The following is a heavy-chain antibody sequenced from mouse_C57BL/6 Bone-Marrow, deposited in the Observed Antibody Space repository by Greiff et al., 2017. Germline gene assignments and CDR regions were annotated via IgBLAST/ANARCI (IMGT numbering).Heavy chain of an antibody. CDR3: ARAGITEVVAPFAY. CDR2: INPNSGTT. V-gene: IGHV1-39*01. Sequence: VQLQQSGPELVKPGASVKISCKASGYSFTDYYMNWVKQSPGKSLEWIGVINPNSGTTSYNQKFKVKATLTVDQSSSTAYIQLNSLTSEDSAVYYCARAGITEVVAPFAYWGQGTPVTVSA. CDR1: GYSFTDYY. J-gene: IGHJ3*01. D-gene: IGHD1-1*01.